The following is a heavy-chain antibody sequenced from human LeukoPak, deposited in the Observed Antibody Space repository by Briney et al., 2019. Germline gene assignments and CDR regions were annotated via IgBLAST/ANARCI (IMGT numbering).Heavy chain of an antibody. J-gene: IGHJ4*02. D-gene: IGHD5-24*01. V-gene: IGHV4-30-4*01. Sequence: PSETLSLTCTVSGGSISSGDYYWSWIRQPPGKGLEWIGYIYYSGSTYYNPSLKSRVTISVDTSKNQFSLKLSSVTAADTAVYYCARTRRDGYNYLQTYYFDYWGQGTLVTVSS. CDR1: GGSISSGDYY. CDR3: ARTRRDGYNYLQTYYFDY. CDR2: IYYSGST.